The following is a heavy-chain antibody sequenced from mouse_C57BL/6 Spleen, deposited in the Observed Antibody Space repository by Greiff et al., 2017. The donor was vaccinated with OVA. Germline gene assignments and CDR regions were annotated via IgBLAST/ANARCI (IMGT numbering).Heavy chain of an antibody. V-gene: IGHV1-85*01. CDR1: GYTFTSYD. CDR2: IYPRDGST. J-gene: IGHJ3*01. CDR3: ARSKGSSGLAWFAY. D-gene: IGHD3-2*02. Sequence: VQLQQSGPELVKPGASVKLSCKASGYTFTSYDINWVKQRPGQGLEWIGWIYPRDGSTKYNERFKGKATLTVDTSSSTAYMELHSLTSEDSAVYFCARSKGSSGLAWFAYWGQGTLVTVSA.